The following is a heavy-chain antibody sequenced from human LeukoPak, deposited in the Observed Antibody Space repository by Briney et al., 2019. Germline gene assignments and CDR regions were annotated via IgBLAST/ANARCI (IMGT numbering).Heavy chain of an antibody. V-gene: IGHV3-20*04. D-gene: IGHD1-26*01. CDR1: GFTFDDYG. CDR3: AKDIGGSYPDAFDI. Sequence: PGGSLRLSCAASGFTFDDYGMSWVRQAPGKGLEWVSGINWNGGSTGYADSVKGRFTISRDNAKNSLYLQMNSLRAEDTALYYCAKDIGGSYPDAFDIWGQGAMVTVSS. CDR2: INWNGGST. J-gene: IGHJ3*02.